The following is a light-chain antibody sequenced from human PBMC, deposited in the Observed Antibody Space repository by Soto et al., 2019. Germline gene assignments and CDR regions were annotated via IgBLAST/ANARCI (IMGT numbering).Light chain of an antibody. V-gene: IGKV3-20*01. CDR3: QQYGSSGT. Sequence: EVVLAQSPGTLSLSPGERGTISCRASQTIIRSQLAWYQQKPGQPPRLLIYGTLSRATGIPDRFSGSGSGTDFTLTISRLEPEDFAVYYCQQYGSSGTFGQGTKVDIK. J-gene: IGKJ1*01. CDR1: QTIIRSQ. CDR2: GTL.